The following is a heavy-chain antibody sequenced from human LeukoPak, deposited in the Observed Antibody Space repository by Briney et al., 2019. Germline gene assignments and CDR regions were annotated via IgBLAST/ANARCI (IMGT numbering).Heavy chain of an antibody. CDR2: ISSSSSYI. D-gene: IGHD2-21*01. CDR1: GFNFSSYS. Sequence: PGGSLRLSCAASGFNFSSYSMNWVRQAPGKGLEWVSSISSSSSYIYYADSVKGRFTISRDNAKNSLYLQMNSLRAEDTAVYYCAPLANGGDPIDYWGQGTLVTVSS. J-gene: IGHJ4*02. CDR3: APLANGGDPIDY. V-gene: IGHV3-21*01.